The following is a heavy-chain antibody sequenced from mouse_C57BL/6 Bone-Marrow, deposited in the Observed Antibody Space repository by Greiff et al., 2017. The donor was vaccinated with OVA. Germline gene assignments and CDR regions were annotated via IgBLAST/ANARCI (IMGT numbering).Heavy chain of an antibody. D-gene: IGHD2-2*01. CDR2: IDPSDSYT. CDR1: GYTFTSYW. V-gene: IGHV1-69*01. CDR3: ARGKTMVTTLYYCDY. Sequence: QVQLQQPGVELVMPGASVKLSCKASGYTFTSYWMHWVKQRPGQGLEWIGEIDPSDSYTNYNQKFKGKSTLTVDKSYSPAYMQLSSLTSEDSAVYYCARGKTMVTTLYYCDYWGQGTTLTVSS. J-gene: IGHJ2*01.